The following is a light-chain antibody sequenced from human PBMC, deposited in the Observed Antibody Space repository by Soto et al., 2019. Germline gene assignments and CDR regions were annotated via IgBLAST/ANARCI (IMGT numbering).Light chain of an antibody. Sequence: EILVTQSPATLSVSPGERATLSWRGSQSVRNKVAWYQHKPGQTPRVIIYDTSTRAAGIPARFSGSGYATYFTLPISSLKSADFAVYYCQQYNIWRSITFGQGTRLEIK. CDR2: DTS. V-gene: IGKV3-15*01. J-gene: IGKJ5*01. CDR3: QQYNIWRSIT. CDR1: QSVRNK.